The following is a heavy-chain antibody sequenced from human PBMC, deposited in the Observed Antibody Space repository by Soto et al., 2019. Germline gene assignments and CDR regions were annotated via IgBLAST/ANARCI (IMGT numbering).Heavy chain of an antibody. V-gene: IGHV4-59*01. D-gene: IGHD1-7*01. J-gene: IGHJ6*04. CDR2: VSYSGNT. CDR1: RASMTNSS. CDR3: ARDRTSFGLHV. Sequence: PSETLSLTCTVSRASMTNSSWLWIRQPPGKGLEWVGYVSYSGNTRHNPSLKNRVTISVDSSKNRFYLKLTSVTAADTALYYCARDRTSFGLHVWGKGTKVTVSS.